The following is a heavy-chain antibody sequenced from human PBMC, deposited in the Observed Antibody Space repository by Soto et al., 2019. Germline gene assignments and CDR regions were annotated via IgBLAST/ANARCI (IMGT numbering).Heavy chain of an antibody. V-gene: IGHV6-1*01. Sequence: LQTLSLTCAISGDSVSSNSAAWNWIRQSPSRGLGWLGRTYYRSKWYNDYAVSVKSRITINPDTSKNQFSLQLNSVTPEDTAVYYCARGASYYDILTGPHSYGMDVWGQGTTVTVSS. D-gene: IGHD3-9*01. J-gene: IGHJ6*02. CDR1: GDSVSSNSAA. CDR2: TYYRSKWYN. CDR3: ARGASYYDILTGPHSYGMDV.